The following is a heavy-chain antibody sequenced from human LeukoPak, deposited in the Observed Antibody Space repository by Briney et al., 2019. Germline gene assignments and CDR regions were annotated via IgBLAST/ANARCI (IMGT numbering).Heavy chain of an antibody. CDR3: ARDHYSGCYVY. V-gene: IGHV3-7*01. J-gene: IGHJ4*02. Sequence: GXXLRLSCAASGFPFSSYWMTWVRQAPGKGLEWVANLNQDGSAKYYVDSVRGRFSISRDNAKNSLYLEMNSLRAEDTAMYYCARDHYSGCYVYWGQGTLVTVSS. CDR2: LNQDGSAK. CDR1: GFPFSSYW. D-gene: IGHD4-11*01.